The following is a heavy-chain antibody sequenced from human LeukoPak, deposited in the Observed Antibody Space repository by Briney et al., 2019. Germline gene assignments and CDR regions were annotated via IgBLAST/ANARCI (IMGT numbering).Heavy chain of an antibody. V-gene: IGHV3-11*06. CDR1: GFTFSDYY. CDR2: ISSSSSYT. CDR3: ARFQGGAVAGIDY. D-gene: IGHD6-19*01. Sequence: GGSLRLSCAASGFTFSDYYMSWIRQAPGKGLEWVSYISSSSSYTNYADSVKGRFTISRDNAKNSLHLQMNSLRAEDTAVYYCARFQGGAVAGIDYWGQGTLVTVSS. J-gene: IGHJ4*02.